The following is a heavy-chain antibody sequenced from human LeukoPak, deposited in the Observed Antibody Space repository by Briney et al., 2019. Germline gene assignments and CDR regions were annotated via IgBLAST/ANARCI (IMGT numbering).Heavy chain of an antibody. V-gene: IGHV3-30*04. Sequence: GGSPRLSCAASGFTFSSSTMHWVRQAPGKGLEWVAVISYDGSNKYYADSVKGRFTISRDNSKNTLYLQMNSLRAEDTAVYYCAREGGQWLVSDYWGQGTLVTVSS. CDR2: ISYDGSNK. CDR3: AREGGQWLVSDY. D-gene: IGHD6-19*01. CDR1: GFTFSSST. J-gene: IGHJ4*02.